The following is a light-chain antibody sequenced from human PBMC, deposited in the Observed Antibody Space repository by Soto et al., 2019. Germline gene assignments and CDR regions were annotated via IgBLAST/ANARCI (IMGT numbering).Light chain of an antibody. CDR1: SSDVGGYNY. J-gene: IGLJ1*01. Sequence: QSALTQPASVSGSPGQSITISCTGSSSDVGGYNYVSWYQQHPGKATKLMIYHVNNRPSGTSDRFSGSKSGNTASMTISGLQAEDEADYYCSSYTSSSTFGFGTGTKVTVL. CDR2: HVN. V-gene: IGLV2-14*01. CDR3: SSYTSSSTFG.